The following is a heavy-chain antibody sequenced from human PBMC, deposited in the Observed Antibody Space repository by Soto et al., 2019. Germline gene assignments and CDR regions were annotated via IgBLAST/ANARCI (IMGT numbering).Heavy chain of an antibody. V-gene: IGHV4-59*01. D-gene: IGHD6-19*01. CDR2: IYYGGSA. CDR3: ARGAGSGWYQFNN. Sequence: SETLSLTCTVSGGSISSYYWSWIRQPPGKGLEWIGYIYYGGSANYNPSLKSRVTISVDTSKNQLSLKLNSVTAADTAVYYCARGAGSGWYQFNNWGQGTLVTVSS. J-gene: IGHJ4*02. CDR1: GGSISSYY.